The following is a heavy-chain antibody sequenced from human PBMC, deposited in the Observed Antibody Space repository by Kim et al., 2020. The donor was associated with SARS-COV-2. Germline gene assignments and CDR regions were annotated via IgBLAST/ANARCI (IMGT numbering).Heavy chain of an antibody. CDR3: ANLGLYYSDDSGSRGDY. D-gene: IGHD3-22*01. Sequence: SETLSLTCTVSGDSVTSGSYYWTWIRQPPGKGLEWIGNIYSSRSTNYNPSLKSRVTISVDTSKNHFSLKLHSVTAADTAVYYCANLGLYYSDDSGSRGDYWGQGILVTVSA. J-gene: IGHJ4*02. CDR2: IYSSRST. V-gene: IGHV4-61*03. CDR1: GDSVTSGSYY.